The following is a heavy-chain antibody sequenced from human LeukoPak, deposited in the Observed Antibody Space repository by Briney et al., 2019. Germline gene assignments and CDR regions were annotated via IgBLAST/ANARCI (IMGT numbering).Heavy chain of an antibody. CDR1: GYTFTSYA. J-gene: IGHJ6*02. D-gene: IGHD3-10*01. Sequence: ASVKVSCKASGYTFTSYAMHWVRQAPGQRLEWMGWINAGNGNTKYSRKFQGRVTITRDTSASTAYMELSSLRSEDTAVYYCARTRGSSYYGMDVWGQGTTVTVSS. V-gene: IGHV1-3*01. CDR3: ARTRGSSYYGMDV. CDR2: INAGNGNT.